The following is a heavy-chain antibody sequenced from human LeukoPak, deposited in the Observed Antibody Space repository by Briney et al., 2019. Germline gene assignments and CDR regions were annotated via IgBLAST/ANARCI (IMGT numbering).Heavy chain of an antibody. J-gene: IGHJ4*02. D-gene: IGHD2-15*01. CDR1: GFTLSSYA. CDR3: AKAPVTTCRGAFCYPFDY. V-gene: IGHV3-23*01. CDR2: TSSSDAGT. Sequence: GGSLRLSCAASGFTLSSYAMSWVRQAPGKGLEWVSATSSSDAGTYYAESVRGRFTISRDNSKNTLFLQMNSLRPEDAAVYYCAKAPVTTCRGAFCYPFDYWGLGTLVTVSS.